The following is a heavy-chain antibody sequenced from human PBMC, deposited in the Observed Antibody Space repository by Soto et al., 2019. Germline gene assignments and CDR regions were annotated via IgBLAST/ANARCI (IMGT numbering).Heavy chain of an antibody. CDR1: SGSISSSNW. V-gene: IGHV4-4*02. Sequence: QVQLQESGPGLVKPSGTLSLTCAVSSGSISSSNWWSWVRQPPGKGLEWIGEIYHSGSTNYNPSLKMRVTISVDKSKIQFSVKLSAVTAADPAVYYCARVDYDYIWGSLDPLCAFDIWGQGTMVTVSS. D-gene: IGHD3-16*01. CDR2: IYHSGST. CDR3: ARVDYDYIWGSLDPLCAFDI. J-gene: IGHJ3*02.